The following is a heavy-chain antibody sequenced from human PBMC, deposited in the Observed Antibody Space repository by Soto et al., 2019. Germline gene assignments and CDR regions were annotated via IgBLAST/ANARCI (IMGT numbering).Heavy chain of an antibody. CDR2: TYYRSTWSY. CDR1: GDSVSTNSAT. V-gene: IGHV6-1*01. CDR3: AGGPAVARNY. J-gene: IGHJ4*02. D-gene: IGHD6-19*01. Sequence: SQTLSLTCAISGDSVSTNSATWDWIRQSPSRGLEWLGRTYYRSTWSYVYAVSVQGRITINPDTSKYQFSLKLSSVTAADTAVYYCAGGPAVARNYWGQGSLVTVSS.